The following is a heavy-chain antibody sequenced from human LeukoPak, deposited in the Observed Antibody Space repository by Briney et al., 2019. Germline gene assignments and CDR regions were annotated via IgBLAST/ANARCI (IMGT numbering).Heavy chain of an antibody. CDR1: GYTFTNYG. V-gene: IGHV1-69*04. CDR2: IIPILGIA. Sequence: SVKVSCKASGYTFTNYGISWVRQAPGQGLEWMGRIIPILGIANYAQKFQGRVTITADKSTSTAYMELSSLRSEDTAVYYCARAPDPYYDSSGYYPRDAFDIWGQGTMVTVSS. CDR3: ARAPDPYYDSSGYYPRDAFDI. J-gene: IGHJ3*02. D-gene: IGHD3-22*01.